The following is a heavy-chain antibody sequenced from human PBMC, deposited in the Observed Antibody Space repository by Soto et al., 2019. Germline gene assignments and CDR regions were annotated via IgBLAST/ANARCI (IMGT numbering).Heavy chain of an antibody. CDR3: ARAEKTIFGVAPYGMDV. Sequence: AVKVSYKASAGTFSSYAISWVRQAPGQGLEWMGGIIPIFGTANYAQKFQGRVTITADESTSTAYMELSSLRSEDTAVYYCARAEKTIFGVAPYGMDVWGQGTTVTVSS. V-gene: IGHV1-69*13. CDR2: IIPIFGTA. D-gene: IGHD3-3*01. CDR1: AGTFSSYA. J-gene: IGHJ6*02.